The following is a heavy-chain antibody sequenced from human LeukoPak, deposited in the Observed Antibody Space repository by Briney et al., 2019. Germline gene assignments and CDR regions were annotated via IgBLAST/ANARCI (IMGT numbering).Heavy chain of an antibody. CDR3: ARVISLVRGITAMGY. CDR2: ISAYNGNT. J-gene: IGHJ4*02. D-gene: IGHD3-10*01. CDR1: GYTFSNSA. Sequence: ASVKVSCKASGYTFSNSAINWVRQAPGQGLEWMGWISAYNGNTTYAQKLQGRVTMTTDTSTSTAYMELRSLRSDDTAVYYCARVISLVRGITAMGYWGQGTLVTVSS. V-gene: IGHV1-18*01.